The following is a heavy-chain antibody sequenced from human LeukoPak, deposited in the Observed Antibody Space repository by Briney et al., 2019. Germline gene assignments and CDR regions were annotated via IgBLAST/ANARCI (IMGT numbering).Heavy chain of an antibody. CDR3: ARVSGSYYEGDDY. Sequence: ASVKVSCKASGGTFSSYAISWVRQAPGQGLEWMGIINPSGGSTSYAQKFQGRVTMTRDTSTSTVYMELSSLRSEDTAVYYCARVSGSYYEGDDYWGQGTLVTVSS. CDR2: INPSGGST. CDR1: GGTFSSYA. D-gene: IGHD1-26*01. J-gene: IGHJ4*02. V-gene: IGHV1-46*01.